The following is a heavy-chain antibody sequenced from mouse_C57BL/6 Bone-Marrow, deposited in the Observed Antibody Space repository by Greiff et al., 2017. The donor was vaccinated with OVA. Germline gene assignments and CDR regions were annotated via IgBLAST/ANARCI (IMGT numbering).Heavy chain of an antibody. D-gene: IGHD6-1*01. V-gene: IGHV1-26*01. CDR2: INPNNGGT. Sequence: VQLQQSGPELVKPGASVKISCKASGYTFTDYYMNWVKQSHGKSLEWIGDINPNNGGTSYNQKFKGKATLTVDKSSSTAYMELRSLTSEDSAVYYCARGLRPGYFDYWGQGTTLTVSS. J-gene: IGHJ2*01. CDR1: GYTFTDYY. CDR3: ARGLRPGYFDY.